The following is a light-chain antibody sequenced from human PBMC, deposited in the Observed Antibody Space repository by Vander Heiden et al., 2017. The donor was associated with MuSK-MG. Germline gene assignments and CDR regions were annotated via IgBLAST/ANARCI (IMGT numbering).Light chain of an antibody. CDR1: NIGSKS. CDR2: YDS. J-gene: IGLJ2*01. V-gene: IGLV3-21*04. CDR3: QVWDSSSDHVV. Sequence: SSVRTQPPSVSVAPGKTARMTCGGNNIGSKSVHWYQQKPGQAPVLVIYYDSDRPSGIPERFSGSNSGNTATLTISRVEAGDEADYYCQVWDSSSDHVVFGGGTKLTVL.